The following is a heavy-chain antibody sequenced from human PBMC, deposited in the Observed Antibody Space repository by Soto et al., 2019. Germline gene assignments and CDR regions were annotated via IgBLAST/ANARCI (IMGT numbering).Heavy chain of an antibody. V-gene: IGHV1-69*01. CDR1: GGTFSSHS. J-gene: IGHJ6*02. CDR2: IIPIFGTE. Sequence: QVQLVQSGAEVKKPGSSVKVSCKVSGGTFSSHSINWVRQAPGQGPEWMGGIIPIFGTENYAQKFQGRVTITADESTSTAYMELSSLTSEDTALYYCSTSVYCSTTRCYYYYGLDALGQGTTVIVSS. D-gene: IGHD2-2*01. CDR3: STSVYCSTTRCYYYYGLDA.